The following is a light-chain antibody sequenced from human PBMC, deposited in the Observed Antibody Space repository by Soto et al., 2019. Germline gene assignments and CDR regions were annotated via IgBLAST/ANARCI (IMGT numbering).Light chain of an antibody. V-gene: IGLV2-14*01. CDR3: SSYTSSSTSVV. CDR2: KVS. CDR1: SSDVGGYKY. J-gene: IGLJ2*01. Sequence: QSALTQPASVSGSPEQSITISCTGTSSDVGGYKYVSWYQQLPGRAPKLIISKVSNRPSGVSDRFTGSKSGNTASLTISGLQTEDEGDYYCSSYTSSSTSVVFGGGTKLTVL.